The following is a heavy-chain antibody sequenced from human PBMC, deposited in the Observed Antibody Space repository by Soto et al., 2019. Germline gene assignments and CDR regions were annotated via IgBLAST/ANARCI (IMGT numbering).Heavy chain of an antibody. J-gene: IGHJ6*03. Sequence: SETLSLTCTVSGGSISDYYWSWIRQPPGKGLEWIGYIYYSGSTNYSPSLKSRVTISVDTSKNQFSLKLSSVTAADTAVYYCARGGLELPDYYYYMDVWGKGTTVTVSS. CDR1: GGSISDYY. V-gene: IGHV4-59*01. D-gene: IGHD1-7*01. CDR2: IYYSGST. CDR3: ARGGLELPDYYYYMDV.